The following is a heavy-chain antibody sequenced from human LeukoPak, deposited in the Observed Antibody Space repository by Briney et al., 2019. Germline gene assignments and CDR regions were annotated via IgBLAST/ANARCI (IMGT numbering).Heavy chain of an antibody. J-gene: IGHJ4*02. CDR1: GFTFSSYS. D-gene: IGHD3-9*01. Sequence: GGSLRLSCAASGFTFSSYSMNWVRQAPGKGLEWVSYISSSSSTIYYADSVKGRFTISRDNAKNSPYLQMNSLRAEDTAVYYCARKPDILTGYYFDYWGQGTLVTVSS. CDR2: ISSSSSTI. V-gene: IGHV3-48*01. CDR3: ARKPDILTGYYFDY.